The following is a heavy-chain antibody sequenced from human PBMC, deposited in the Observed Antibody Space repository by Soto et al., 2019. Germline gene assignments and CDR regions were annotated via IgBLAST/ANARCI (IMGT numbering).Heavy chain of an antibody. V-gene: IGHV1-46*01. D-gene: IGHD3-10*01. CDR1: GYTFTSYY. CDR3: AREYTMVRGVPLYYFDY. J-gene: IGHJ4*02. CDR2: INPSGGST. Sequence: ASVKVSCKASGYTFTSYYMHWVRQAPGQGLEWMGIINPSGGSTSYAQKFQGRVTMTRDTSTSTVYMELSSLRSEDTAVYYCAREYTMVRGVPLYYFDYWGQGTLVTVSS.